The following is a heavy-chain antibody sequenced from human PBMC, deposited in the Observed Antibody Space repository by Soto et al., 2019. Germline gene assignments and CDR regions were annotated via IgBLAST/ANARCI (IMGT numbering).Heavy chain of an antibody. J-gene: IGHJ3*02. CDR1: GFTFSSYW. D-gene: IGHD3-3*01. Sequence: GGSLRLSCAASGFTFSSYWMSWVRQAPGKGLEWVANIKQDGSEKYYVDSVKGRFTISRDNAKNSLYLQMNSLRAEDTAVYYCAREESGRYYDFWSGYAFDIWGQGTMVTVSS. CDR3: AREESGRYYDFWSGYAFDI. CDR2: IKQDGSEK. V-gene: IGHV3-7*01.